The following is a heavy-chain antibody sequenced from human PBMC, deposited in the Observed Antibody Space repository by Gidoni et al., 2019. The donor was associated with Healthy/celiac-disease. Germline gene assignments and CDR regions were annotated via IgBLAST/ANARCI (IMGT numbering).Heavy chain of an antibody. D-gene: IGHD3-9*01. V-gene: IGHV1-2*02. CDR2: INPNSGGT. CDR3: ARYFDLIPTPFEPMGATGYYGMDV. Sequence: QVQLVQSGAEVKKPGASVKVSCTASGYTFTGYYMHWVRQAPGQGLEWMGWINPNSGGTNYAQKFQGRVTMTRDTSISTAYMELSRLRSDDTAVYYCARYFDLIPTPFEPMGATGYYGMDVWGQGTTVTVSS. J-gene: IGHJ6*02. CDR1: GYTFTGYY.